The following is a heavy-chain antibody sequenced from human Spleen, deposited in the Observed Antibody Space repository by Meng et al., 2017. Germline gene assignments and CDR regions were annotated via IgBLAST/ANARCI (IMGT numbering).Heavy chain of an antibody. Sequence: ASVKVSCKASGYTFTSYDINWVRQATGQGLEWMGWMNPNSGNTGYAQKFQGRVTITRNTSISTACMELSSLRSEDTAVYYCARCTYYDILTGCVDAFDIWGQGTMVTVSS. D-gene: IGHD3-9*01. CDR3: ARCTYYDILTGCVDAFDI. V-gene: IGHV1-8*03. CDR1: GYTFTSYD. CDR2: MNPNSGNT. J-gene: IGHJ3*02.